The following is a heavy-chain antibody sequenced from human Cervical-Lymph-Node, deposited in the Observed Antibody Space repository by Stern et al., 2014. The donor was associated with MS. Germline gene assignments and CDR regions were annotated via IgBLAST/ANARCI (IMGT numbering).Heavy chain of an antibody. CDR3: APSGCSSTSCPNWYFDL. D-gene: IGHD2-2*01. CDR1: GGSISSSSYY. J-gene: IGHJ2*01. CDR2: IYYSGPT. V-gene: IGHV4-39*01. Sequence: VQLQESGPGLVKPSETLSLTCTVSGGSISSSSYYWGWIRQPPGKGLEWIGSIYYSGPTYSNPSHKSQVTISVDASKNQFSLKLSSVTAADTAVYYCAPSGCSSTSCPNWYFDLWGRGTLVTVSS.